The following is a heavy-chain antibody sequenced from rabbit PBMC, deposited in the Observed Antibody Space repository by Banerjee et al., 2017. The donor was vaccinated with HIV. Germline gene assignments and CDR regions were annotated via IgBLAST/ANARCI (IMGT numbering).Heavy chain of an antibody. J-gene: IGHJ4*01. Sequence: QSLEESGGDLVKPGASLTLTCTASGFSFSSSYYMCWVRQAPGKGLEWIACIYAGSSGSTYYASWAKGRFTISKTSSTTVTLQMTSLTAADTATYFCARTYGAYGSDIGDLWGQGTLVTVS. CDR2: IYAGSSGST. D-gene: IGHD2-1*01. V-gene: IGHV1S40*01. CDR3: ARTYGAYGSDIGDL. CDR1: GFSFSSSYY.